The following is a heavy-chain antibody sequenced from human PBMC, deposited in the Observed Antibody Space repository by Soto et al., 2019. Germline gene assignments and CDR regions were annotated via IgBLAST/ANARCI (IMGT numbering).Heavy chain of an antibody. CDR1: GFTFNTCS. CDR2: ISSSSGSI. CDR3: VRDLFYGSRRYRGGMDV. D-gene: IGHD2-15*01. J-gene: IGHJ6*02. Sequence: GGSLRLSCAASGFTFNTCSLNWVRQAPGKGLEWVSFISSSSGSIFYADSVKGRFTISRDNAKNSLYLQMNSLRAEDTAVYYCVRDLFYGSRRYRGGMDVSGPATTVTVS. V-gene: IGHV3-48*01.